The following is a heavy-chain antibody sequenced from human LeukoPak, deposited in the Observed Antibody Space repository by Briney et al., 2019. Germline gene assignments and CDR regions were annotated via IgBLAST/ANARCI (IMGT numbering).Heavy chain of an antibody. Sequence: ASVKVSCKTSGYTFTTYGINWVRQAPGQGLEWMGWINNKHGNTNYAQKFQGRVTMTTGTSTNTAYMELRSLRSDDTAVYYCARGCFGEILCDNWGQGTLVTVSS. CDR2: INNKHGNT. D-gene: IGHD3-10*01. CDR3: ARGCFGEILCDN. CDR1: GYTFTTYG. J-gene: IGHJ4*02. V-gene: IGHV1-18*01.